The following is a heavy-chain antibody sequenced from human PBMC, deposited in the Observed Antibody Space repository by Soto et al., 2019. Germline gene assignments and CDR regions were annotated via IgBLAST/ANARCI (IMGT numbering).Heavy chain of an antibody. CDR3: ARGPAGDKVDY. J-gene: IGHJ4*02. CDR1: GGSISSGGYF. Sequence: QVQLQESGPGLVEPSQTLSLTCTVSGGSISSGGYFWSWIHQPPGKGLEWIGHVYNIGSTYSNPSLTSRVTISVDTSKNQFSLRLSFVTAADTAVYYCARGPAGDKVDYWGQGTLVTVSS. V-gene: IGHV4-30-4*01. D-gene: IGHD7-27*01. CDR2: VYNIGST.